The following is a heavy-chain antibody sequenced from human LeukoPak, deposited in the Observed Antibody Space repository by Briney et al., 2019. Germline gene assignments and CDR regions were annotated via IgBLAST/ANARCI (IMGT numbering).Heavy chain of an antibody. J-gene: IGHJ4*02. Sequence: SVKVSCKASGGTFSSYAISWVRQAPGQGLGWMGRIIPIFGIANYAQKFQGRVTITADKSTSTAYMELSSLRSEDTAVYYCARPSYSSGMDWGQGTLVTVSS. D-gene: IGHD6-19*01. CDR1: GGTFSSYA. CDR3: ARPSYSSGMD. V-gene: IGHV1-69*04. CDR2: IIPIFGIA.